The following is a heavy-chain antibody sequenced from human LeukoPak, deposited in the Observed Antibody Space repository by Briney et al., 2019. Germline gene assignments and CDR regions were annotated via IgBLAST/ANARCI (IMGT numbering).Heavy chain of an antibody. V-gene: IGHV3-21*04. CDR2: ISSSSSYI. CDR1: GFTFSSYS. Sequence: GGSLRLSCVASGFTFSSYSMNWVRQAPGKGLEWVSSISSSSSYIYYADSVKGRFTISRDNAKNSLYLQMNSLRAEDTALYYCAKARSYHVGDAFDIWGQGTMVTVSS. J-gene: IGHJ3*02. D-gene: IGHD1-26*01. CDR3: AKARSYHVGDAFDI.